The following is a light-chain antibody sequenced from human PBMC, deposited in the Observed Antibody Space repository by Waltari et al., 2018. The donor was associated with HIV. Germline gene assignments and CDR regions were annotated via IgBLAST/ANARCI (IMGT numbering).Light chain of an antibody. CDR2: EVT. CDR3: CSYAGSSTLL. Sequence: QSALTQPASVSGSPGQSIPISCPGTSSDVGSYQLVSWYQQHPGKAPKLMIYEVTKWPSGVSNRFSGSKSGNTASLTISGLQAEDEADYYCCSYAGSSTLLFGGGTKLTVL. V-gene: IGLV2-23*02. J-gene: IGLJ2*01. CDR1: SSDVGSYQL.